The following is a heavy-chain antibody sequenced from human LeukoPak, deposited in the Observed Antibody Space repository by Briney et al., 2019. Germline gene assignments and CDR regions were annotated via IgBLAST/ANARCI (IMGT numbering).Heavy chain of an antibody. J-gene: IGHJ4*02. V-gene: IGHV1-18*01. CDR3: AREHYYDSSGYPSDY. CDR2: ISAYNGNT. D-gene: IGHD3-22*01. CDR1: GYTFTRYG. Sequence: SSVKVSCKASGYTFTRYGISWVRQAPGQGLEWRGWISAYNGNTNYAQKLQGRVTMTTDTSTSTAYMELRSLRSDDTAVYYCAREHYYDSSGYPSDYWGQGTLVTVSS.